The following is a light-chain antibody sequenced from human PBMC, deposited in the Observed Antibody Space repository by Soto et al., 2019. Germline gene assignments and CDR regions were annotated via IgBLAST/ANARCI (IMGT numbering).Light chain of an antibody. V-gene: IGKV1-5*03. CDR3: VQYNTYSRT. Sequence: DIQMTQSPSTLSASVGDRVTITCRASQSRNTWLAWYQQKPGKAPKLLIYKGSTLESGIPSRFSGSGSGTESTIPISNLEPEDFAAYYCVQYNTYSRTFGQGTKVEIK. CDR2: KGS. J-gene: IGKJ1*01. CDR1: QSRNTW.